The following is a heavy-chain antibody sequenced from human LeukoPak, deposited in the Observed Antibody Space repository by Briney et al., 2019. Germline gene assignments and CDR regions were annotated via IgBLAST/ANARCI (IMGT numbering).Heavy chain of an antibody. CDR1: GFTFINYW. V-gene: IGHV4-34*01. CDR3: ARGLRVMVRGAKFDY. CDR2: INHSGST. D-gene: IGHD3-10*01. Sequence: GSLRLSCAASGFTFINYWMTWIRQPPGKGLEWIGEINHSGSTNYNPSLKSRVTISVDTSKNQFSLKLSSVTAADTAVYYCARGLRVMVRGAKFDYWGQGTLVTVSS. J-gene: IGHJ4*02.